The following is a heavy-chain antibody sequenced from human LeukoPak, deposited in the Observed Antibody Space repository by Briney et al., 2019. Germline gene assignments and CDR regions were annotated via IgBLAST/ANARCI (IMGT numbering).Heavy chain of an antibody. CDR3: ARINSGWYFDY. Sequence: SETLSLTCIVSGGSISSHYWTGIRQPPGKGLEYIGYIYYSGNTNYNPSLKSRVTISVDRSKNQFSLKLTSVTAEDTAVYYCARINSGWYFDYWGQGTLVTVSS. CDR2: IYYSGNT. D-gene: IGHD6-19*01. J-gene: IGHJ4*02. V-gene: IGHV4-59*11. CDR1: GGSISSHY.